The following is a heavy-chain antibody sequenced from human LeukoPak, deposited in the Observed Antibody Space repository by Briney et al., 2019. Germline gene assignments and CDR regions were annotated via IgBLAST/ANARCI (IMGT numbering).Heavy chain of an antibody. CDR2: VYTNGST. CDR3: ARDSRGYYGSGSYLDY. V-gene: IGHV4-4*07. CDR1: GGSVSSYY. Sequence: SETLSLTCTVSGGSVSSYYWSWIRQPAGKGLEWIGRVYTNGSTNYNPSLKSRVNMSVDTSKNQFSLKLSSVTAADTAMYYCARDSRGYYGSGSYLDYWGQGTLVTVSS. J-gene: IGHJ4*02. D-gene: IGHD3-10*01.